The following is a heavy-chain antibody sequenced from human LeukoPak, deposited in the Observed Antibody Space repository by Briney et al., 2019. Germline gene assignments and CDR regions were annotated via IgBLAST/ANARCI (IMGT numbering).Heavy chain of an antibody. J-gene: IGHJ3*02. CDR3: ARTPYYDGDYYRPLDM. CDR2: IRYDGSNK. D-gene: IGHD3-22*01. Sequence: GGSLRLSCAASGFTFSSYWMHWVRQAPGKGLEWVAFIRYDGSNKYYADSVKGRFTISRDNSKNTLYLQMNSLRAEDTAVYYCARTPYYDGDYYRPLDMWGQGTMVTVSS. V-gene: IGHV3-30*02. CDR1: GFTFSSYW.